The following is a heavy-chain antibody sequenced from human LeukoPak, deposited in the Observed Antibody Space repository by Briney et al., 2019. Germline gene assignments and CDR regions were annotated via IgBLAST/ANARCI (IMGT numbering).Heavy chain of an antibody. Sequence: PGGSLRLSCAASGFTVSGSYMSWVRQAPGKGLEWVPVIHSGGKTYYADSVKGRFTISRDNSKNTLYLQMNSLRAEDTAVYYCARDLNSSGSYWGQGTLVTVSS. CDR2: IHSGGKT. V-gene: IGHV3-53*01. CDR3: ARDLNSSGSY. D-gene: IGHD3-22*01. CDR1: GFTVSGSY. J-gene: IGHJ4*02.